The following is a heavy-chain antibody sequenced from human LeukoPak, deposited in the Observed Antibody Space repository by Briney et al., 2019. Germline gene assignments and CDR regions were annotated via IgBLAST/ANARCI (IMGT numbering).Heavy chain of an antibody. V-gene: IGHV3-7*01. CDR3: ARRHDYGDY. J-gene: IGHJ4*02. Sequence: PGGSLRLSCAASGFTFSSYWMNWARQAPGKGLEWVASINHNGNVNYYVDSVKGRFTISRDNAKNSLYLQMNSLRAEDTAVYYCARRHDYGDYWGQGTLVTVSS. CDR1: GFTFSSYW. CDR2: INHNGNVN.